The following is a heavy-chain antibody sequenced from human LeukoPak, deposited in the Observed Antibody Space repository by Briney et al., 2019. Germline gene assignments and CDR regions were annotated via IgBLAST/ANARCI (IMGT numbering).Heavy chain of an antibody. Sequence: PGGSLRLSCAASGFTFSSYSMNWVRQAPGKGLEWVPSIGSSSSYIYYADSVKGRFAISRDNAKNSLYLQMNSLRAEDTAVYYCASYFWSGYTLGYWGQGTLVTVSS. CDR3: ASYFWSGYTLGY. D-gene: IGHD3-3*01. CDR2: IGSSSSYI. CDR1: GFTFSSYS. V-gene: IGHV3-21*01. J-gene: IGHJ4*02.